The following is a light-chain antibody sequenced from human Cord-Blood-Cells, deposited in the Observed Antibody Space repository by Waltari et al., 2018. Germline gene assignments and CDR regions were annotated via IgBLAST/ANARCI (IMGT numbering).Light chain of an antibody. Sequence: EIVLTQSPATLSLSPGERATLSCRAISSVSSYLAWYQQKPGQDPRLLSFGASNRATGIPARCSGSGSGTDFTLTISSLEPEDFAGYYCQHRSNWPLTFGGGSKVEIK. CDR2: GAS. CDR1: SSVSSY. V-gene: IGKV3-11*01. CDR3: QHRSNWPLT. J-gene: IGKJ4*01.